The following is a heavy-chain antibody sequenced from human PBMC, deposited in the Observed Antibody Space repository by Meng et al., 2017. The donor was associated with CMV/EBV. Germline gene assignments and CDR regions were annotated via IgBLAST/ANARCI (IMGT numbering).Heavy chain of an antibody. CDR3: ADLGTPY. Sequence: LACAASGFTFRDHYMDWVRPAPGKGLELVGRIKNRALSYTTHYAAFVRGRFTISRDDSKNSLYLQMDSLTTEDTAVYYCADLGTPYWGQGTLVTVSS. J-gene: IGHJ4*02. D-gene: IGHD2-15*01. V-gene: IGHV3-72*01. CDR1: GFTFRDHY. CDR2: IKNRALSYTT.